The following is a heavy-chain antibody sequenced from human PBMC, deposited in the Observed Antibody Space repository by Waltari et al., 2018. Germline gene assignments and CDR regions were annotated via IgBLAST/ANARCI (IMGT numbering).Heavy chain of an antibody. V-gene: IGHV1-69*06. Sequence: QGLEWMGGIIPIFGTENYAQKFQGRVTITADNSTSTAYMELSSLRSEDTAVYYCAPLEEGYFDYWGQGTLVTVSS. CDR3: APLEEGYFDY. J-gene: IGHJ4*02. CDR2: IIPIFGTE. D-gene: IGHD3-16*02.